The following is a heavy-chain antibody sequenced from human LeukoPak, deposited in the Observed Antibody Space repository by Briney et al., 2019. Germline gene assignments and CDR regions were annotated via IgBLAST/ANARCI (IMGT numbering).Heavy chain of an antibody. CDR1: GFTFSNYG. J-gene: IGHJ4*02. CDR3: ARDPSVSWYFDY. CDR2: IWYDGNNK. D-gene: IGHD6-13*01. V-gene: IGHV3-33*01. Sequence: GGSLRLSCTASGFTFSNYGMHWVRQAPGKGLEWVAIIWYDGNNKFYADSVRGRFTISKDNSKNTLYLQMNSLRAEDTAVYYCARDPSVSWYFDYWGQGTLVTVSS.